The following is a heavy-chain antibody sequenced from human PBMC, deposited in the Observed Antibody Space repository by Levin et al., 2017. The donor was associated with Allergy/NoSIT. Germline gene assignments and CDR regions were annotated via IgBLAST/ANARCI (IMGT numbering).Heavy chain of an antibody. D-gene: IGHD6-19*01. Sequence: GGSLRLSCAASGFTFSSYAMHWVRQAPGKGLEWVAVISYDGSNKYYADSVKGRFTISRDNSKNTLYLQMNSLRAEDTAVYYCARDPVPVAVGGYFDYWGQGTLVTVSS. CDR2: ISYDGSNK. J-gene: IGHJ4*02. V-gene: IGHV3-30-3*01. CDR1: GFTFSSYA. CDR3: ARDPVPVAVGGYFDY.